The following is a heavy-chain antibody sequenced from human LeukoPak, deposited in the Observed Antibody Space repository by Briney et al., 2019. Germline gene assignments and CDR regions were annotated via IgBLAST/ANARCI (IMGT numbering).Heavy chain of an antibody. J-gene: IGHJ4*02. D-gene: IGHD5-18*01. CDR2: ISGSGGTI. Sequence: GGSLRLSCAASGFTFSDYYMSWLRQAPGKGLEWVSYISGSGGTIYYAYSVKGRFTISRDNAENSLYLQMNGLRAEDTAIYYCARGSPHSFGYFDSWGQGTLVTVSS. CDR1: GFTFSDYY. V-gene: IGHV3-11*01. CDR3: ARGSPHSFGYFDS.